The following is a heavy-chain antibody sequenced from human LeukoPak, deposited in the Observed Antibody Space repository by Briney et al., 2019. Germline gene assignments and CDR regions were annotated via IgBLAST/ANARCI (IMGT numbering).Heavy chain of an antibody. CDR1: GFTFGDYA. CDR3: TRDRFDLDY. Sequence: GGSLRLSCTASGFTFGDYAMSWVRQAPGKGLEWVGFIRSKAYGGTTEYAASVKGRFTISRDDSKSIAYLQMNSLKTEDTAVYYCTRDRFDLDYWGQGTLVTVSS. D-gene: IGHD3-9*01. J-gene: IGHJ4*02. V-gene: IGHV3-49*04. CDR2: IRSKAYGGTT.